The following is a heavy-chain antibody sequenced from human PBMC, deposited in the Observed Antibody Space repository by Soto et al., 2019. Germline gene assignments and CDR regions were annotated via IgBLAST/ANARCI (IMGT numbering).Heavy chain of an antibody. J-gene: IGHJ3*02. CDR1: GYTFTSYG. V-gene: IGHV1-18*01. Sequence: GASVKVSCKASGYTFTSYGISWVRQAPGQGLEWMGWISAYNGNTNYAQKLQGRVTMTTDTSTSTAYMELSSLRSEDTAVYYCARCNNWDSSDPRDAYDIWGQGTMVTVSS. CDR2: ISAYNGNT. CDR3: ARCNNWDSSDPRDAYDI. D-gene: IGHD6-25*01.